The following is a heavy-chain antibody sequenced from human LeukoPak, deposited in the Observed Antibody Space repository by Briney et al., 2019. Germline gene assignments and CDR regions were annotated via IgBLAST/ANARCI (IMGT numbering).Heavy chain of an antibody. CDR2: INWNGGSR. Sequence: PGGSLRLSCAASGFNFDDYVMTWVRHAPGKGLEWVSGINWNGGSRGYADSVKGRFTISRDNAKNSLYLQMNSLRAEDTALYYCARGSTHYDVLTGYHYYFDYWGQGTLVTVSS. D-gene: IGHD3-9*01. CDR3: ARGSTHYDVLTGYHYYFDY. CDR1: GFNFDDYV. J-gene: IGHJ4*02. V-gene: IGHV3-20*04.